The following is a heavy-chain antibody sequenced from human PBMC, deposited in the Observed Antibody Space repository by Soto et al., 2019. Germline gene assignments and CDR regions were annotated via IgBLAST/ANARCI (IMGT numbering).Heavy chain of an antibody. J-gene: IGHJ3*02. V-gene: IGHV4-59*01. CDR3: ARDKGEDYDFWKSSGAFDI. D-gene: IGHD3-3*01. CDR2: IYYSGST. Sequence: NPSETLSLTCTVSGGSISSYYWSWIRQPPGKGLEWIGYIYYSGSTNYNPSLKSRVTISVDTSKNQFSLKLSSVTAADTAVYYCARDKGEDYDFWKSSGAFDIWGQGTMVTVSS. CDR1: GGSISSYY.